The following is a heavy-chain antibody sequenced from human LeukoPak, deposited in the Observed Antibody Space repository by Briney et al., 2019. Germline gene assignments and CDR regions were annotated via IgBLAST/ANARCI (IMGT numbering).Heavy chain of an antibody. CDR1: GYTFTGYY. D-gene: IGHD6-13*01. CDR2: INPNSGGT. V-gene: IGHV1-2*02. Sequence: ASVKVSCKASGYTFTGYYMHWVRQAPGQGLEWIGWINPNSGGTNYAQKFQGRVTMTRDTSISTAYMELSRLRSDDTAVYYCARVGQQLVRSEAFDIWGQGTMVTVSS. CDR3: ARVGQQLVRSEAFDI. J-gene: IGHJ3*02.